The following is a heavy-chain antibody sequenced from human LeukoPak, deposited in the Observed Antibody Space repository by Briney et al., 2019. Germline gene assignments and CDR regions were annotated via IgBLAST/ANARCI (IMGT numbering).Heavy chain of an antibody. CDR3: ASRKLGNDY. J-gene: IGHJ4*02. D-gene: IGHD7-27*01. V-gene: IGHV4-59*02. CDR2: IYYTGTT. CDR1: GGSVSDYY. Sequence: SETLSLTCTVSGGSVSDYYWSWIRQSPGKGLEWIGYIYYTGTTSYNPSLKSRVTISAETSKNQFSLNLISVTAADTAVHYCASRKLGNDYWGQGTLVTVSS.